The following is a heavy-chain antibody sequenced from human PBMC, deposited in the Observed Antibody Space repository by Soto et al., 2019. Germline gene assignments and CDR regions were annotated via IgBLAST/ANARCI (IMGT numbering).Heavy chain of an antibody. V-gene: IGHV3-48*03. CDR2: ISSSGSTI. D-gene: IGHD5-18*01. CDR3: AREVDTAMVFDHGMDV. Sequence: GESLRLSCAASGFTFSSYEMNWVRQAPGKGLEWVSYISSSGSTIYYADSVKGRFTISRDNAKNSLYLQMNSLRAEDTAVYYCAREVDTAMVFDHGMDVWGRGTTVTVSS. CDR1: GFTFSSYE. J-gene: IGHJ6*02.